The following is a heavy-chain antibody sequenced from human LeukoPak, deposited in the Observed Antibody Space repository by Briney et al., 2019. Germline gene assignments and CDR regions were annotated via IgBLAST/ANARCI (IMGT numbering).Heavy chain of an antibody. CDR3: ARDNSLRRGVD. CDR2: IYYSGST. CDR1: GGSISSYY. V-gene: IGHV4-59*01. J-gene: IGHJ4*02. D-gene: IGHD3-10*01. Sequence: SETLSLACTVSGGSISSYYWSWIRQPPGKGLEWIGYIYYSGSTNYNPSLKSRVTISVDTSKNQFSLKLSSVTAADTAVYYCARDNSLRRGVDWGQGTLVTVSS.